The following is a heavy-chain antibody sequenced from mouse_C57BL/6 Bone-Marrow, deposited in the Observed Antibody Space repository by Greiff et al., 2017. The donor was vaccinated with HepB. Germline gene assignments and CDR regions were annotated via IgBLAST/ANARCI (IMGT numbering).Heavy chain of an antibody. CDR2: INPSNGGT. Sequence: QVQLQQPGPELVKPGASVKLSCKASGYTFTSYWMHWVKQRPGQGLEWIGNINPSNGGTNYNEKFKSKATLTVDKSSSTAYMQLSSLTSEDSAVYYCARNKNIHSTPSNWYFDVWGTLTTVTVSS. V-gene: IGHV1-53*01. CDR3: ARNKNIHSTPSNWYFDV. D-gene: IGHD2-10*02. CDR1: GYTFTSYW. J-gene: IGHJ1*03.